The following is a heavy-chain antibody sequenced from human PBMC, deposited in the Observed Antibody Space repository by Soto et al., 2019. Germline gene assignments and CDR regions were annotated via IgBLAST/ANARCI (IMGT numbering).Heavy chain of an antibody. Sequence: PSQTLCLPWTVSGCSIVSFCGRWIRQPPGKGLEWIGEIDHSGSTNYNPSLKSRVTISIDRSKNQFSLNLSSVTAADTAVYYCARGRGTMVRAVGVVIWRLNYWGQGTQVTVSS. CDR1: GCSIVSFC. CDR3: ARGRGTMVRAVGVVIWRLNY. CDR2: IDHSGST. D-gene: IGHD3-10*01. J-gene: IGHJ4*02. V-gene: IGHV4-59*12.